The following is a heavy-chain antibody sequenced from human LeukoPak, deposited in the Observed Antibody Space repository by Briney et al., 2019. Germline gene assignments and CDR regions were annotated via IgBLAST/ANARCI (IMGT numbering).Heavy chain of an antibody. J-gene: IGHJ4*02. CDR3: ARGRNAGRYYYDSSGYQEGHFDY. V-gene: IGHV4-34*01. D-gene: IGHD3-22*01. CDR2: INHSGST. CDR1: GGSFSGCY. Sequence: SETLSLTCAVYGGSFSGCYWSWIRQPPGKGLEWIGEINHSGSTNYNPSLKSRVTISVDTSKNQFSLKLSSVTAADTAVYYCARGRNAGRYYYDSSGYQEGHFDYWGQGTLVTVSS.